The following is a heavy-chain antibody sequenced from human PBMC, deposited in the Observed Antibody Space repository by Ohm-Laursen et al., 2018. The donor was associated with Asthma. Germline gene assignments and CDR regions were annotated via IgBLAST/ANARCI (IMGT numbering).Heavy chain of an antibody. D-gene: IGHD4-23*01. CDR2: IYYSGST. CDR3: ARDPWGGNSGGDAFDT. CDR1: GGSISSGGYY. J-gene: IGHJ3*02. V-gene: IGHV4-31*02. Sequence: SQTLSLTCTVSGGSISSGGYYWSWIRQHPGKGLEWIGYIYYSGSTYYNPSLKSRVTISVDTSKNQFSLKLSSVTAADTAVYYCARDPWGGNSGGDAFDTWGQGTMVTVSS.